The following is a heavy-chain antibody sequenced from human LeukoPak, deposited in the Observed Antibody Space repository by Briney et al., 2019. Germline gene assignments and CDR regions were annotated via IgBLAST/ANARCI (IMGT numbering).Heavy chain of an antibody. D-gene: IGHD2-21*01. CDR1: GGSFSGYY. V-gene: IGHV4-34*01. Sequence: TSEPLSLTCAVYGGSFSGYYWSWIRQPPGKGLEWIGEINHSGSTNYNPSLKSRVTISVDTSKNQFSLKLSSVTAADTAVYYCARGGSLRYYYYYGMDVWGQGTTVTVSS. CDR3: ARGGSLRYYYYYGMDV. CDR2: INHSGST. J-gene: IGHJ6*02.